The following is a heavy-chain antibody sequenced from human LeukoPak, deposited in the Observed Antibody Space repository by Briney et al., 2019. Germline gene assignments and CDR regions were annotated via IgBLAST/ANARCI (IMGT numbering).Heavy chain of an antibody. V-gene: IGHV1-8*03. J-gene: IGHJ4*02. CDR1: GYTFTGYY. D-gene: IGHD7-27*01. Sequence: ASVKVSCKASGYTFTGYYMHWVRQAPGQGLEWIGWMNPNSGNTGYAQKFQGRVTITRNTSISTAYMELSSLRSEDTAVYYCARAITGDFHYWGQGTLVTVSS. CDR3: ARAITGDFHY. CDR2: MNPNSGNT.